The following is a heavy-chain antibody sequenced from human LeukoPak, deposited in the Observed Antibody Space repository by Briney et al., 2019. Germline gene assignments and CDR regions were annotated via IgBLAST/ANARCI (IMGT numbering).Heavy chain of an antibody. CDR1: GGSFSGYY. CDR2: INHSGST. V-gene: IGHV4-34*01. Sequence: SETLSLTCAVYGGSFSGYYWSWIRQPPGKGLEWIGEINHSGSTNYNPALKSRVTISVDTSKNQFSLKLSSVTAADTAVYYCARGVGCCSSTSCRGGWFDPWGQGTLVTVSS. D-gene: IGHD2-2*01. CDR3: ARGVGCCSSTSCRGGWFDP. J-gene: IGHJ5*02.